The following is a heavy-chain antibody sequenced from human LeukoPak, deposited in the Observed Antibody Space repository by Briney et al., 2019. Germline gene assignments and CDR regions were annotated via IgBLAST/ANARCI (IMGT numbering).Heavy chain of an antibody. Sequence: ASVKVSCKASGYTFTSYDINWVRQATGQGLEWMGWMNPNSGNTGYAQKFQGRVTMTRNTSISTAYMELSSLRSEDTAVYYCARRGAVAGTSGYWGQGTLVTVSS. V-gene: IGHV1-8*01. D-gene: IGHD6-19*01. CDR2: MNPNSGNT. CDR3: ARRGAVAGTSGY. J-gene: IGHJ4*02. CDR1: GYTFTSYD.